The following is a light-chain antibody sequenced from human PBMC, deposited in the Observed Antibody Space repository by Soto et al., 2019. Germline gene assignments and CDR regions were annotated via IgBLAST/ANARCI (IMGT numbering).Light chain of an antibody. CDR1: QTISSW. CDR2: DAS. CDR3: QHYNSYSEA. Sequence: DIQMTQSPSTLSGSVGDRVTITFRASQTISSWLAWYQQKPGKAPKLLIYDASNLESGVPSRFSGSGSGTEFTLTISSLQPDDFATYYCQHYNSYSEAFGQGTKVDIK. V-gene: IGKV1-5*01. J-gene: IGKJ1*01.